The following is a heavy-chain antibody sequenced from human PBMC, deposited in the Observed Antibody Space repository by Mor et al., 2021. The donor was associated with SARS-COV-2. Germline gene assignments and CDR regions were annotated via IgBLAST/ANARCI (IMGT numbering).Heavy chain of an antibody. D-gene: IGHD3-22*01. Sequence: SGSTYYNPSLKSRVTISVDTSKNQFSLKLSSVTAADTAVYYCARAPLGDSSGYYYPRNAFDIWGQGTMV. J-gene: IGHJ3*02. V-gene: IGHV4-31*02. CDR3: ARAPLGDSSGYYYPRNAFDI. CDR2: SGST.